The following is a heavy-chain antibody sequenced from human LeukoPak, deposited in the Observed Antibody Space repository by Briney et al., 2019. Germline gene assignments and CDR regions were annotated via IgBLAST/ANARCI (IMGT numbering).Heavy chain of an antibody. J-gene: IGHJ4*02. CDR2: ISSSGDFI. CDR3: ARVRGAISYSDY. Sequence: GGSLTLPCAASGFTFSTYSMNWVRQAPGKGLEWVSSISSSGDFIYYADSVKGRFTISRDNAENSLYLQMNSLRAEDTAVYYCARVRGAISYSDYWGQGAPVTVSS. D-gene: IGHD3-3*01. CDR1: GFTFSTYS. V-gene: IGHV3-21*01.